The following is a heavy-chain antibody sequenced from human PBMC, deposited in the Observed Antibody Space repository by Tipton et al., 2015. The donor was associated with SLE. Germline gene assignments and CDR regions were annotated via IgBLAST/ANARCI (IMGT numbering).Heavy chain of an antibody. CDR3: AKDSSSNWYVGQFQN. Sequence: GSLRLSCTASGFTFDKYSMHWVRQFPGKGLGWVSLITWDGSITHYADSLKGRFTNSRDNSKNSLYLQMNSLRTEDTALYYCAKDSSSNWYVGQFQNWGQGTLVTISS. D-gene: IGHD6-13*01. J-gene: IGHJ1*01. CDR2: ITWDGSIT. CDR1: GFTFDKYS. V-gene: IGHV3-43*01.